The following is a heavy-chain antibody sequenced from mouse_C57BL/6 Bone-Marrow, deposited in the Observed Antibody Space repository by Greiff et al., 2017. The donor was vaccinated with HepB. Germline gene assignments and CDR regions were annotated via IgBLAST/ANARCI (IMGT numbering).Heavy chain of an antibody. CDR3: AVGGLFITTVVAYVHWYFDV. D-gene: IGHD1-1*01. J-gene: IGHJ1*03. V-gene: IGHV1-64*01. CDR2: IHPNSGST. CDR1: GYTFTSYW. Sequence: QVHVKQSGAELVKPGASVKLSCKASGYTFTSYWMHWVKQRPGQGLEWIGMIHPNSGSTNYNEKFKSKATLTVDKSSSTAYMQLSSLTSEDSAVYYCAVGGLFITTVVAYVHWYFDVWGTGTTVTVSS.